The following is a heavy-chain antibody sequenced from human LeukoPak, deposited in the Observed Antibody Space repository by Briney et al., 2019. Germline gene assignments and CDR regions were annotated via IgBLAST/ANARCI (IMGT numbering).Heavy chain of an antibody. Sequence: PGGSLRLSCAASGFTFSSYGMHWVRQAPGKGLEWVAFIRYDGNNKYYVDSLKGRFTISRDNSKNTLYLQMNSLRAEDTAVYYCAKGGDGEYYYHMDVGGKGPTVTSP. CDR1: GFTFSSYG. V-gene: IGHV3-30*02. D-gene: IGHD4-17*01. J-gene: IGHJ6*03. CDR3: AKGGDGEYYYHMDV. CDR2: IRYDGNNK.